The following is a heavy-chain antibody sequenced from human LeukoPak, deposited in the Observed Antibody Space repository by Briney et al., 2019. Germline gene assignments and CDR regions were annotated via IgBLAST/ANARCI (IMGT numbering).Heavy chain of an antibody. Sequence: ASVKVSCKASGYTFTSYGISWVRQAPGQGLEWMGWISDYNGNTNYAQKLQGRVTMTTDTSTSTAYMELRSLRSDDTAVYYCARGSIVVVPAANRDYYYYYGMDVWGQGTTVTVSS. V-gene: IGHV1-18*01. CDR1: GYTFTSYG. J-gene: IGHJ6*02. D-gene: IGHD2-2*01. CDR2: ISDYNGNT. CDR3: ARGSIVVVPAANRDYYYYYGMDV.